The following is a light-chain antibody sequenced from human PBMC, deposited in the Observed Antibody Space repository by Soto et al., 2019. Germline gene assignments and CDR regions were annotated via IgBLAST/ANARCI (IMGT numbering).Light chain of an antibody. CDR2: WAS. Sequence: DIVMTQSPDSLAVSLGERATINCKSSQSVLYTSNNKNYVAWYQQKPGQPPKLLIYWASTRESGVPDRXSGXXXXXXXXXXXXXXQAEDVAVYSCQQYYSTPLTFGGGTKVEIK. CDR1: QSVLYTSNNKNY. V-gene: IGKV4-1*01. J-gene: IGKJ4*01. CDR3: QQYYSTPLT.